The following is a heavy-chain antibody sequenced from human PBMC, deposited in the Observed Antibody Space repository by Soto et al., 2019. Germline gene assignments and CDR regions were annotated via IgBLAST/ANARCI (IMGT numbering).Heavy chain of an antibody. D-gene: IGHD6-19*01. CDR1: GYTFTSYA. CDR3: ARDLGAGLVDY. V-gene: IGHV1-18*01. Sequence: QVQLVQSGAEVKKPGASVKVSCKASGYTFTSYAISWVRQAPGQGLEWMGWINVYNGNTKYAQKLQGRVTMTTDTSSSTAYKELRCLRSDNTAVYYCARDLGAGLVDYWGQGTLVIVSS. J-gene: IGHJ4*02. CDR2: INVYNGNT.